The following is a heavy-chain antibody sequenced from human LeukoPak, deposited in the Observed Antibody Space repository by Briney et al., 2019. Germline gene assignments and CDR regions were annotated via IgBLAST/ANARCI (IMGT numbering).Heavy chain of an antibody. J-gene: IGHJ4*02. V-gene: IGHV4-38-2*01. CDR2: IYHSGST. Sequence: PSETLSLTCAVSGYSISSGYYWGWIRQPPGKGLEWIGSIYHSGSTYYNPSLKSRVTISVDTSKNQFSLKLSSVTAADTAVYYCARIPSGKRRIAAADPFDYWGQGTLATVSS. CDR3: ARIPSGKRRIAAADPFDY. D-gene: IGHD6-13*01. CDR1: GYSISSGYY.